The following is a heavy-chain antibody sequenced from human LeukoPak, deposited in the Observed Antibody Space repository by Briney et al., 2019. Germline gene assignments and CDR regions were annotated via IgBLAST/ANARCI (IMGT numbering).Heavy chain of an antibody. D-gene: IGHD3-3*01. J-gene: IGHJ4*02. Sequence: SGTLSLTCTVSGCTISSGSYYWVWIPQPPGKGLECIGSIYYSGRNYYNPSLKSRITVSLDTSKNQFSLKLSSVTAADTAVYYCARDKSFEVVIFFDCWGQGALVTVLS. V-gene: IGHV4-39*07. CDR3: ARDKSFEVVIFFDC. CDR1: GCTISSGSYY. CDR2: IYYSGRN.